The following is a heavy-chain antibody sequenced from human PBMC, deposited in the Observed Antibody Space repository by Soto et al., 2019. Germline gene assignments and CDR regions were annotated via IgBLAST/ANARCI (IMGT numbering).Heavy chain of an antibody. J-gene: IGHJ6*03. Sequence: GGSLRLSCAASGFTFSSYDMHWVRQATGEGLEWVSSIGTAGDTYYPGSVKGRFTISRENAKNSLHLQMNSLRAEDTAVYYCASGVAASHFYYYYMDVWGKGTTVTVSS. CDR1: GFTFSSYD. CDR3: ASGVAASHFYYYYMDV. D-gene: IGHD2-15*01. V-gene: IGHV3-13*01. CDR2: IGTAGDT.